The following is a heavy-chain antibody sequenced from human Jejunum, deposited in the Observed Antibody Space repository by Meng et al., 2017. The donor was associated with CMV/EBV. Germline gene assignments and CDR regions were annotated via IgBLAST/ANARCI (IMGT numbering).Heavy chain of an antibody. CDR3: ALGLYSTSWFFDL. CDR1: GDTFTDYY. Sequence: KVSGDTFTDYYIHWVQQAPGRGLEWMGLVDPEDGETIYAARSQGRVTISADTSTDTIYMELTSLRSEDTAVYFCALGLYSTSWFFDLWGRGTLVTSPQ. J-gene: IGHJ2*01. CDR2: VDPEDGET. D-gene: IGHD5-18*01. V-gene: IGHV1-69-2*01.